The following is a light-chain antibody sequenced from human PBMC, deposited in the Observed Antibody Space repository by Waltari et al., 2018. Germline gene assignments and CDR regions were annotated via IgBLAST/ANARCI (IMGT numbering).Light chain of an antibody. Sequence: DIQMTQSPSSLSASVGDRVTITCQASQDISNYLNWYQQKPGKAPKLLIYDASNLETGVPSRFSGSGSGTDFTFTISSLQPEDIATYYCLQYDNPPFTFGPGTKVDIK. J-gene: IGKJ3*01. CDR1: QDISNY. CDR3: LQYDNPPFT. CDR2: DAS. V-gene: IGKV1-33*01.